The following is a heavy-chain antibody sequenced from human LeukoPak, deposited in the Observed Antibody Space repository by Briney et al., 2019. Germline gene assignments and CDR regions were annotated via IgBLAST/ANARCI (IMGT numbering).Heavy chain of an antibody. CDR2: INPNSGGT. Sequence: GASVRVSCKASGYTFTGYYMHWVRQAPGQGLEWMGWINPNSGGTNYAQKFQGRVTMTRDTSISTAYMELSRLRSDDTAVYYCARDSYYYDSSGYWGPNYFDYWGQGTLVTVSS. V-gene: IGHV1-2*02. CDR3: ARDSYYYDSSGYWGPNYFDY. D-gene: IGHD3-22*01. CDR1: GYTFTGYY. J-gene: IGHJ4*02.